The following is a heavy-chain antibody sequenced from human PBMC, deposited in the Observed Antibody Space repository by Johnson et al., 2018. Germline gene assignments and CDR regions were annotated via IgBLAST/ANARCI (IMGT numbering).Heavy chain of an antibody. CDR1: GYSFTSYW. Sequence: DQLVQSGSEVKEPAVSREICCKGSGYSFTSYWIGWVRQMPGKGLEWMGIIYPGDSDTRYSPSFQGQVTISADKSISTAYLQWSTLKASDTAMYYCARIYGDYYYYSYYMDVWGKGTTVTVSS. D-gene: IGHD4-17*01. CDR3: ARIYGDYYYYSYYMDV. V-gene: IGHV5-51*01. J-gene: IGHJ6*03. CDR2: IYPGDSDT.